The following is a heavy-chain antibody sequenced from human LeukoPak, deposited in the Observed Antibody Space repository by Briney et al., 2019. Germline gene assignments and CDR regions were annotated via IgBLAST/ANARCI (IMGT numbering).Heavy chain of an antibody. V-gene: IGHV3-30*02. CDR2: IRYDGSNK. CDR1: GFTFSSYG. Sequence: GGSLRLSCAASGFTFSSYGMHWVRQAPGKGLEWVAFIRYDGSNKYYADSVKGRFTISRDNSKNTLYLQMNSLRPEDTAVYFCAKVGGSGSYFAFDIWGQGTMVTVSS. CDR3: AKVGGSGSYFAFDI. D-gene: IGHD1-26*01. J-gene: IGHJ3*02.